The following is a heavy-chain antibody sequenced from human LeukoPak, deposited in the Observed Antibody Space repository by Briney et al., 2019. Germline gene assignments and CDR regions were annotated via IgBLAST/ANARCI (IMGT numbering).Heavy chain of an antibody. CDR2: IKQDGGER. CDR3: ARDIEALDI. J-gene: IGHJ3*02. V-gene: IGHV3-7*01. Sequence: ESGGSLRLSCAASGFTFSSYWMSWVRQTPGKGLEGVAYIKQDGGERYYVDSVKGRFTISRDNAKNSLYLQMNSLRAEDTAVYYCARDIEALDIWGQGTMVSVSS. D-gene: IGHD3-16*02. CDR1: GFTFSSYW.